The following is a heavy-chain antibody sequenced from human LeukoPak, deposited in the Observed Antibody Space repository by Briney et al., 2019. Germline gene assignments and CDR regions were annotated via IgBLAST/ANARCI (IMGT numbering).Heavy chain of an antibody. Sequence: GGSLRLSCAAAGFTFSSYWMRWVRQAPGKGLVWFSRINSDGSSTSYADSVKGRFTISRDNAKNTLDLQMNSLRAEDTAVYYCARDFGGATSDYWGQGTLVTVSS. CDR1: GFTFSSYW. D-gene: IGHD1-26*01. J-gene: IGHJ4*02. CDR2: INSDGSST. CDR3: ARDFGGATSDY. V-gene: IGHV3-74*01.